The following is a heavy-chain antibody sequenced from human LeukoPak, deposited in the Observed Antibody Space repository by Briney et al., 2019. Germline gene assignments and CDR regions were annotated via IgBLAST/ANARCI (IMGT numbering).Heavy chain of an antibody. Sequence: SSQTLSLTCTVSGGSISSGGYYWSWLRQHPGKGLEWIGYIYYSGSTYYNPSLKSRVTISVDTSKNQFSLKLSSVTAADTAVYYCARVLWDTAMGSQFDYWGQGTLVTVSS. CDR3: ARVLWDTAMGSQFDY. CDR1: GGSISSGGYY. D-gene: IGHD5-18*01. CDR2: IYYSGST. J-gene: IGHJ4*02. V-gene: IGHV4-31*03.